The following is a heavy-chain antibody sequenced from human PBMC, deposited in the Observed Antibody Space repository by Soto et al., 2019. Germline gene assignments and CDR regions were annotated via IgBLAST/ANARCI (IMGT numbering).Heavy chain of an antibody. CDR1: GFTFSSYS. CDR3: ATAYYDILTENGDAFDI. J-gene: IGHJ3*02. D-gene: IGHD3-9*01. CDR2: ISSSSSTI. Sequence: GGSLRLSCAASGFTFSSYSMNWVRQAPGKGLEWVSYISSSSSTIYYADSVKGRFTISRDNAKNSLYLQMNSLRAEDTAEYYCATAYYDILTENGDAFDIWGQGTMVTVSS. V-gene: IGHV3-48*01.